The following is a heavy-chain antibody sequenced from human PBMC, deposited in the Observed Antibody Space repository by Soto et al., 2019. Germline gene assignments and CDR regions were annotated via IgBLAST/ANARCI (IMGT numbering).Heavy chain of an antibody. D-gene: IGHD2-15*01. V-gene: IGHV2-5*01. CDR1: GFSLSTSGVG. Sequence: SGPTLVKPTQTLTLTCTFSGFSLSTSGVGVGWIRQPPGKALEWLALIYWNDDKRYSPSLKSRLTITKDTSKNQVVLTMTNMDPVDTATYYCAHRPSLLGYCSGGSCYSGSFGNWGQGTLVTVSS. CDR3: AHRPSLLGYCSGGSCYSGSFGN. J-gene: IGHJ4*02. CDR2: IYWNDDK.